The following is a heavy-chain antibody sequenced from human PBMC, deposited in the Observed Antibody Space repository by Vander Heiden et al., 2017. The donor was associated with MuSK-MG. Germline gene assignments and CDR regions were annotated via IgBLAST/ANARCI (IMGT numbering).Heavy chain of an antibody. CDR2: ISYDGSNK. V-gene: IGHV3-30*04. CDR3: ARERGDIVGATRFDY. CDR1: GFTFSSYA. D-gene: IGHD1-26*01. J-gene: IGHJ4*02. Sequence: QVQLVESGGGVVQPGRSLRLSCAASGFTFSSYAMHWVRQAPGKGLEWVAVISYDGSNKYYADSVKGRFTISRDNSKNTLYLQMNSLRAEDTAVYYCARERGDIVGATRFDYWGQGTLVTVSS.